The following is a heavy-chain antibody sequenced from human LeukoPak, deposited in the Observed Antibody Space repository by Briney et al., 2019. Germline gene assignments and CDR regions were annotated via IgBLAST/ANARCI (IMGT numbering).Heavy chain of an antibody. CDR1: GFTFSDHI. CDR3: VRQFAS. J-gene: IGHJ4*02. Sequence: GGSLRLSCAASGFTFSDHIMNWVRQLPGKRLEWVAYVSGSGSTVYYADSVKGRFTISRDNGKSSLYLQMNSLRVEDTALYYCVRQFASWGQGTLVTVSS. CDR2: VSGSGSTV. V-gene: IGHV3-48*01.